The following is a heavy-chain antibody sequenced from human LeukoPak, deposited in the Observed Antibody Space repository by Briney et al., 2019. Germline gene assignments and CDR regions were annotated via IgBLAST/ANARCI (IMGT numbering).Heavy chain of an antibody. CDR3: ARTTEGYAGGPGYSYYYHMDV. D-gene: IGHD5-12*01. V-gene: IGHV4-38-2*02. CDR2: IFHSGSRFETGST. Sequence: SETLSLTCSVSGSSISSGHYWGWIRQSPGKGLEWIASIFHSGSRFETGSTHYSPSLKSRVIISVDTSKNQLSLMMTSVTAADTAVYYCARTTEGYAGGPGYSYYYHMDVWGKGTTVTISS. J-gene: IGHJ6*03. CDR1: GSSISSGHY.